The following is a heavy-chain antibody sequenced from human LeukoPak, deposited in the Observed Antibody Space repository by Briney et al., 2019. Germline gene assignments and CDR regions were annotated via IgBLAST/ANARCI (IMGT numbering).Heavy chain of an antibody. CDR2: TYYSGST. J-gene: IGHJ5*02. Sequence: SETLSLTCTVSGGSISSGDYYRSWIRQPPGKGLEWIGYTYYSGSTYYNPSLKSRATISVDTSKNQFSLKLTSVTAADTAVYCCARPYYYDSRIDPWGQGTLVTVSS. D-gene: IGHD3-22*01. CDR1: GGSISSGDYY. CDR3: ARPYYYDSRIDP. V-gene: IGHV4-30-4*01.